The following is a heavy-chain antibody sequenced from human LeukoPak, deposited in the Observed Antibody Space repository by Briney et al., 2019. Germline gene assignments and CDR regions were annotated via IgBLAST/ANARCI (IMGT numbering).Heavy chain of an antibody. CDR2: IYYSGST. J-gene: IGHJ4*02. CDR3: AGVRTDYGDYGAIDY. Sequence: PSETLSLTCTVSGGSISSYYWSWIRQPPGKGLEWIGYIYYSGSTNYNPSLKSRVTISVDTSKNQFSLKLSSVTAADTAVYYCAGVRTDYGDYGAIDYWGQGTLVTVSS. V-gene: IGHV4-59*01. D-gene: IGHD4-17*01. CDR1: GGSISSYY.